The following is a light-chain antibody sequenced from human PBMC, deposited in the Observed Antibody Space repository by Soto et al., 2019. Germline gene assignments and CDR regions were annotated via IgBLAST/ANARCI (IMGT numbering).Light chain of an antibody. V-gene: IGLV2-14*01. CDR3: QSYDSSLSGYV. CDR2: EVS. Sequence: QSALTQPASVSGSPGQSITISCTGTSSDVGAYNYISWYQQHPGKAPKLMIYEVSNRPSGVPDRFSGSKSGTSASLAITGLQAEDEADYYCQSYDSSLSGYVFGTGTKLTVL. CDR1: SSDVGAYNY. J-gene: IGLJ1*01.